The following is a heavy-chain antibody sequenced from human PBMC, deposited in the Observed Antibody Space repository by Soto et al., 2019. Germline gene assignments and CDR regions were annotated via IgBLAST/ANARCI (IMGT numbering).Heavy chain of an antibody. Sequence: QVQLVESGGGMVQPGRSLRLSCAASGFTFSSYGMHWVRQAPGKGLEWVAVIWYDGSNKYYADSVKGRFTISRDNSKNTQYLQRNSLRAEDTAVYYCARDRTGTTAYYYYGMDVGGQGTTVTVCS. V-gene: IGHV3-33*01. CDR1: GFTFSSYG. CDR3: ARDRTGTTAYYYYGMDV. D-gene: IGHD1-7*01. CDR2: IWYDGSNK. J-gene: IGHJ6*02.